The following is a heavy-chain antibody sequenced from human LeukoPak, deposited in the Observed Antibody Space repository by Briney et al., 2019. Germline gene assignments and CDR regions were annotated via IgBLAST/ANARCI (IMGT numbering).Heavy chain of an antibody. CDR3: ARVNDYSNSLDY. D-gene: IGHD4-11*01. CDR1: GFTFSSYS. CDR2: ISSSSSYI. J-gene: IGHJ4*02. V-gene: IGHV3-21*01. Sequence: GGSLRLSCTASGFTFSSYSMNWVRQAPGKELEWVSSISSSSSYIYYADSVKGRFTISRDNAKNSLYLQMNSLRAEDTAVYYCARVNDYSNSLDYWGQGTLVTVSS.